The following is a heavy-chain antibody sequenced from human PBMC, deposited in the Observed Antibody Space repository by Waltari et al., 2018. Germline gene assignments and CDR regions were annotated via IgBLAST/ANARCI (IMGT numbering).Heavy chain of an antibody. CDR2: IIPAFXKI. J-gene: IGHJ5*02. Sequence: QEQLVQSGAEMKKPGXSVKISCKASXDTFKRFAINGVRQAPGQGLEWMGGIIPAFXKITYAEKXLDRXTLXADXSXTXVFLELSXXXPDDXATYFCARVXXNDWFVPXGQGTLVTVXS. CDR1: XDTFKRFA. V-gene: IGHV1-69*01. CDR3: ARVXXNDWFVP.